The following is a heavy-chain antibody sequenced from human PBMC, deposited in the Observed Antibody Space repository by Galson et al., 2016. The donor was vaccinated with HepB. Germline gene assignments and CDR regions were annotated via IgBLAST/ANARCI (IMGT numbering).Heavy chain of an antibody. V-gene: IGHV3-23*01. CDR1: GFTYTSYS. J-gene: IGHJ4*02. Sequence: PLRLSCAASGFTYTSYSMTWVRQAPGKGLEWVSGISGRGVSTYYADSVKGRFTISSDNSKNTLYLQMNSTGVDDTAVYYCAKGASGLGYYDFWGQGTLVTVSS. D-gene: IGHD5-12*01. CDR2: ISGRGVST. CDR3: AKGASGLGYYDF.